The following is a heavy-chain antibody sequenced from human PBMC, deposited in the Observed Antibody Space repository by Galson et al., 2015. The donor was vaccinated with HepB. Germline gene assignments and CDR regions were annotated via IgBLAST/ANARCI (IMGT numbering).Heavy chain of an antibody. CDR3: ARVFSSSFEYYFDY. J-gene: IGHJ4*02. D-gene: IGHD6-13*01. V-gene: IGHV1-3*01. Sequence: SVKVSCKASGGTFTSYAMHWVRQAPGQRLEWMGWINAGNGNTKYSQKFQGRVTITRDTSASTAYMELSSLRSEDRAVYYCARVFSSSFEYYFDYWGQGTLVTVSS. CDR1: GGTFTSYA. CDR2: INAGNGNT.